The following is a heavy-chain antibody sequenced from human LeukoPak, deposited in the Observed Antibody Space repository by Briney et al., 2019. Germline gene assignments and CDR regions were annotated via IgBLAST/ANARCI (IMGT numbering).Heavy chain of an antibody. Sequence: SETLSLTCTVSGGSISSYYWSWIRQPPGTGLEWIGYIYYSGSTNYNPSLKSRVTISVDTSKNQFSLKLSSVTAADTAVYYCARSGYCSGGSCYHKIDYWGQGTLVTVSS. V-gene: IGHV4-59*08. CDR1: GGSISSYY. CDR2: IYYSGST. CDR3: ARSGYCSGGSCYHKIDY. D-gene: IGHD2-15*01. J-gene: IGHJ4*02.